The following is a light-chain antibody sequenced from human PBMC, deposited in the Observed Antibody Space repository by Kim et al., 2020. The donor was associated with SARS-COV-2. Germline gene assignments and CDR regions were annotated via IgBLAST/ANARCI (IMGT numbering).Light chain of an antibody. CDR1: SGHSTYA. CDR2: VDSDGSH. V-gene: IGLV4-69*01. J-gene: IGLJ3*02. CDR3: QTWDTGIRV. Sequence: SVKLTCTLSSGHSTYASAWHQQQPEKGPRYLMKVDSDGSHNKGDGIPDRFSGSSSGAERYLTISSLQSEDEADYYCQTWDTGIRVFGGGTQLTVL.